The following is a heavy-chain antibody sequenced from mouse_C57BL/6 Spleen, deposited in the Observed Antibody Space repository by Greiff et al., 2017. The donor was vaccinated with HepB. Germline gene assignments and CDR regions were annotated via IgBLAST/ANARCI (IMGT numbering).Heavy chain of an antibody. J-gene: IGHJ1*03. CDR2: INPNNGGT. CDR1: GYTFTDYY. V-gene: IGHV1-26*01. Sequence: EVQLQQSGPELVKPGASVKISCKASGYTFTDYYMNWVKQSHGKSLEWIGDINPNNGGTSYNQKFKGKATLTVDKSSSTAYMELRSLTSEDSAVYYCARGIDWYFDVWGTGTTVTVPS. CDR3: ARGIDWYFDV.